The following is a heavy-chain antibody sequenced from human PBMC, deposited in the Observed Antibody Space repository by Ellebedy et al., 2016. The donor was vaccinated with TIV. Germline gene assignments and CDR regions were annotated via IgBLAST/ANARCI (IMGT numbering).Heavy chain of an antibody. Sequence: LRLSCTVSGGSISSGGYYWSWIRQHPGKGLEWIGYIYYSGSTYYNPSLKSRVTISVDTSKNQFSLKLSSVTAADTAVYYCATYYPDIGIAAAGPFDYWGQGTLVTVSS. D-gene: IGHD6-13*01. CDR1: GGSISSGGYY. V-gene: IGHV4-31*03. CDR3: ATYYPDIGIAAAGPFDY. J-gene: IGHJ4*02. CDR2: IYYSGST.